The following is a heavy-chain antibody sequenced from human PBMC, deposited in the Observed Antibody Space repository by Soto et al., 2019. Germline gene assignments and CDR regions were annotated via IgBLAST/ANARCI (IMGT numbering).Heavy chain of an antibody. CDR3: AKDHGDHGAFDI. D-gene: IGHD4-17*01. J-gene: IGHJ3*02. CDR2: ISYDGSNK. Sequence: QVQLVESGGDVVQPGRSLRLSCAASGFTFSSYGMHWFRQAPGKGLEWVAVISYDGSNKYYADYVKGRFTISRDNSKNPLYLQMNRVRAEDTAVYYCAKDHGDHGAFDILGPGTMVTVSS. V-gene: IGHV3-30*18. CDR1: GFTFSSYG.